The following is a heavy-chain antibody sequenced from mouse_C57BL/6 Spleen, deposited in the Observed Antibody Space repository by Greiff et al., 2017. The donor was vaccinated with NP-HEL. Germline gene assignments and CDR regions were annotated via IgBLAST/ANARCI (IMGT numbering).Heavy chain of an antibody. D-gene: IGHD3-2*02. CDR2: IYPGGGYT. CDR3: ASLTAQAPWFAY. J-gene: IGHJ3*01. Sequence: VQVVESGAELVRPGTSVKMSCKASGYTFTNYWIGWAKQRPGHGLEWIGDIYPGGGYTNYNEKFKGKATLTADKSSSTAYMQFSSLTSEDSAIYYWASLTAQAPWFAYWGQGTLVTVSA. CDR1: GYTFTNYW. V-gene: IGHV1-63*01.